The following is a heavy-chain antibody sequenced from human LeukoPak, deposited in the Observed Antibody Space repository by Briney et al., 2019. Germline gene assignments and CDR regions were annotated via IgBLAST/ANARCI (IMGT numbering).Heavy chain of an antibody. J-gene: IGHJ2*01. CDR1: GYIFINYG. CDR3: ARGWLQPYWYFDL. D-gene: IGHD5-24*01. Sequence: ASVKVSCKASGYIFINYGITWVRQAPGQGLEWMGWISPYNGNADYAQKLQGRVTMTTDTSTTTAYMELRSLRSDDTAVYYCARGWLQPYWYFDLWGRGTLVTVSS. V-gene: IGHV1-18*01. CDR2: ISPYNGNA.